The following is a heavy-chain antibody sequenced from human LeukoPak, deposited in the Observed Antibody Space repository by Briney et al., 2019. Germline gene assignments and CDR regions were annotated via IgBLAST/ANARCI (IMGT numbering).Heavy chain of an antibody. D-gene: IGHD3-10*01. Sequence: GASVKVSCKASGYTFTGYYMHWVRQAPGQGLEWMGRINLNSGGTNYAQKFQGRVTMTRDTSISTAYMELSRLRSDDTAVYYCAVEVRGGQTHLPFDYWGQGTLVTVSS. V-gene: IGHV1-2*06. CDR1: GYTFTGYY. CDR3: AVEVRGGQTHLPFDY. J-gene: IGHJ4*02. CDR2: INLNSGGT.